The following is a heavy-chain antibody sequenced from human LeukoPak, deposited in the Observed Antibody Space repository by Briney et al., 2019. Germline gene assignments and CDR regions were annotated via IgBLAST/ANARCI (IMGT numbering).Heavy chain of an antibody. J-gene: IGHJ4*02. Sequence: PSETLSLTCAVYGGSFSGYYWSWIRQPPGKGLEWIGEINHSGSTNYNPSLKSRVTISVDTSKNQFSLKLSSVTAADTAVYYCARAYITGTTYDYWGQGTLVTVSS. CDR3: ARAYITGTTYDY. D-gene: IGHD1-7*01. CDR1: GGSFSGYY. V-gene: IGHV4-34*01. CDR2: INHSGST.